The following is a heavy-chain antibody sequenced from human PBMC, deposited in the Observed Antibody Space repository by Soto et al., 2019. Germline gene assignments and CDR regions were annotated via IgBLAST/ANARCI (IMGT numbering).Heavy chain of an antibody. CDR1: GFTFSSYA. V-gene: IGHV3-23*01. CDR3: VKDDRILGRRYFDL. D-gene: IGHD2-15*01. CDR2: ISFSGGGT. Sequence: EEQLLESGGGLIQPGGSLRLACAASGFTFSSYAMTWVRQAPGKGLEWVSSISFSGGGTYYADAVKGRLTISRDNSKNTWFLQMNSRRVEDAAVDYYVKDDRILGRRYFDLWGRGTLVTVAS. J-gene: IGHJ2*01.